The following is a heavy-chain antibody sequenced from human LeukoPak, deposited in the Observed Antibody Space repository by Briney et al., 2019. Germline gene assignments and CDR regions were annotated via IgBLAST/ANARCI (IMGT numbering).Heavy chain of an antibody. V-gene: IGHV1-18*04. CDR3: ARGHIFERSRVDY. Sequence: GASVKVSCKASGYTFTNYVINWVRQAPGQGLEWVGWISAYNGNTNYTQKFQGRLTITMDTSTSTAYMELRSLRSDDTAVYFCARGHIFERSRVDYWGQGTLVTVSS. CDR2: ISAYNGNT. J-gene: IGHJ4*02. CDR1: GYTFTNYV. D-gene: IGHD2-21*01.